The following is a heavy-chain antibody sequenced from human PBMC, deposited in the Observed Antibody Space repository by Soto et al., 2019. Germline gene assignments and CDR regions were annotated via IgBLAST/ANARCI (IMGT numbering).Heavy chain of an antibody. Sequence: SETLSLTCAVYGGSFSGYYWSWIRQPPGKGLEWIGEINHSGSTNYNPSLKSRVTISVDTSKNQFSLKLSSVTAADTAVYYCARGSDYSRPTPFRRAGYYYYMDVWGKGTTVTVSS. CDR2: INHSGST. CDR3: ARGSDYSRPTPFRRAGYYYYMDV. D-gene: IGHD4-4*01. V-gene: IGHV4-34*01. CDR1: GGSFSGYY. J-gene: IGHJ6*03.